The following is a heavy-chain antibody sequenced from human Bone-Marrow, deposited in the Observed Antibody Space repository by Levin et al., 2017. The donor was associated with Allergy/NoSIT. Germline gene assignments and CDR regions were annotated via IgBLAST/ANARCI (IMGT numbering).Heavy chain of an antibody. CDR2: ISSSGSTI. CDR1: GFTFSDYY. V-gene: IGHV3-11*01. D-gene: IGHD2-15*01. CDR3: ARSRIIYCSGGSCPWFDP. J-gene: IGHJ5*02. Sequence: SCAASGFTFSDYYMSWIRQAPGKGLEWVSYISSSGSTIYYADSVKGRFTISRDNAKNSLYLQMNSLRAEDTAVYYCARSRIIYCSGGSCPWFDPWGQGTLVTVSS.